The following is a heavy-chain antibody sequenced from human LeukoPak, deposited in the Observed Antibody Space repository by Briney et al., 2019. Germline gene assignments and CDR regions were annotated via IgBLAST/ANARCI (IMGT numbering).Heavy chain of an antibody. V-gene: IGHV4-59*01. J-gene: IGHJ6*03. D-gene: IGHD3-16*01. Sequence: PSETLSLTCTVSGGSISSYYWSWIRQPPGKGLEWTGYIYYSGSTNYNPSLKSRVTISVDTSKNQFSLKLSSVTAADTAVYYCARGVVGVHYYYYYMDVWGKGTTVTVSS. CDR3: ARGVVGVHYYYYYMDV. CDR1: GGSISSYY. CDR2: IYYSGST.